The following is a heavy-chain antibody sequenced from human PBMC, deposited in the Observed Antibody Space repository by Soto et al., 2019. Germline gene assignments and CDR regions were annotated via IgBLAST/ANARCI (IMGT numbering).Heavy chain of an antibody. CDR1: GFTFSSYA. J-gene: IGHJ4*02. CDR2: ISGSGGST. D-gene: IGHD2-15*01. Sequence: GGSLRLSCAASGFTFSSYAMSWVRQAPGKGLEWVSAISGSGGSTYYADSVKGRFTISRDNSKNTLYLQMNSLRAEDTAVYYCAKDPSGTRSGGSCYDYWGQGTLVTVSS. V-gene: IGHV3-23*01. CDR3: AKDPSGTRSGGSCYDY.